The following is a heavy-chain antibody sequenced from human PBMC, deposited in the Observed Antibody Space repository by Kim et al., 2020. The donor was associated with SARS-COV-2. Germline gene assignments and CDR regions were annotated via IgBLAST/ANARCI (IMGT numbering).Heavy chain of an antibody. D-gene: IGHD3-22*01. Sequence: ADSVKGRFTISRDNSKNTLFLQMNSLRAEDTAVYYCAKVRGHYDSSGYPDYWGQGTLVTVSS. CDR3: AKVRGHYDSSGYPDY. V-gene: IGHV3-23*01. J-gene: IGHJ4*02.